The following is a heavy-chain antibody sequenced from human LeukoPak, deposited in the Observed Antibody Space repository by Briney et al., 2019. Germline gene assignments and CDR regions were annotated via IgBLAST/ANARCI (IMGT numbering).Heavy chain of an antibody. J-gene: IGHJ4*02. Sequence: GGSLRLSCAASGFTFDDYGMSWVRQAPGKGLEWVSGINWNGGSTGYADSAKGRFTISRDNAKNSLYLQMNSLRAEDTALYYCARGSYYYDSSGYPFDYWGQGTLVTVSS. CDR1: GFTFDDYG. CDR2: INWNGGST. CDR3: ARGSYYYDSSGYPFDY. V-gene: IGHV3-20*04. D-gene: IGHD3-22*01.